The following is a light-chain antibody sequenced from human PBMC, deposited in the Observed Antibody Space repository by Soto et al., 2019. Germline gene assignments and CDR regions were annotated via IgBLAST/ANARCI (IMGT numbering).Light chain of an antibody. CDR3: QQYNSYSLS. CDR1: QSISSW. V-gene: IGKV1-5*03. CDR2: KAS. J-gene: IGKJ4*01. Sequence: DIQMTQSPSTLSASVGDRVTITCRASQSISSWLAWYQQKPGKAPKLLIYKASSLESGVPSRFSGSGSGTEFTLTISSLQTDDFATDYCQQYNSYSLSFGGGTKVEIK.